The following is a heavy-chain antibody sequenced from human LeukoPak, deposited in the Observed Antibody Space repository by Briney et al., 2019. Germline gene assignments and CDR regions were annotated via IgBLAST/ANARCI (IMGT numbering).Heavy chain of an antibody. V-gene: IGHV1-46*01. Sequence: ASVTVSCKASGYTFTSYYMHWVRQAPGQGLEWMGIINPSGGSTSCAQKFQGRGTITRDTSTSTVYMELSSLRSEDTAVYYCARGDLEQQLVKVYYYYGMDVWGQGTTVTVSS. CDR2: INPSGGST. CDR3: ARGDLEQQLVKVYYYYGMDV. J-gene: IGHJ6*02. CDR1: GYTFTSYY. D-gene: IGHD6-13*01.